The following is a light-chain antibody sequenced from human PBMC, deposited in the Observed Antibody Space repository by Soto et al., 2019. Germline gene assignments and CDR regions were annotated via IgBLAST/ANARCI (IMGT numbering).Light chain of an antibody. Sequence: EIVLTQSPGTLSLSPGERATLSCRASQSVGSNYLAWYQQKPGQAPRILIFDASGRATGIPDRFSGSGSGTDFTLTISRLEPEDFAVYYCQQYGSLSWTFGQGTKVEIK. V-gene: IGKV3-20*01. CDR3: QQYGSLSWT. CDR2: DAS. J-gene: IGKJ1*01. CDR1: QSVGSNY.